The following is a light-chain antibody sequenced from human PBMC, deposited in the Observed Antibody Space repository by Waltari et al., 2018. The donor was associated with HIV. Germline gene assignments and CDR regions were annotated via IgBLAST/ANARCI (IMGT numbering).Light chain of an antibody. Sequence: SYELTQPPSVSVSPGQTGSISCSGDNLGEKYACWFQQKPAQSPGMVIYQNNKRPSGIPERFSGSNSGNTATLTISGTQAMDEADYYCQAWDSSTVVFGTGTKVTVL. V-gene: IGLV3-1*01. CDR3: QAWDSSTVV. J-gene: IGLJ1*01. CDR1: NLGEKY. CDR2: QNN.